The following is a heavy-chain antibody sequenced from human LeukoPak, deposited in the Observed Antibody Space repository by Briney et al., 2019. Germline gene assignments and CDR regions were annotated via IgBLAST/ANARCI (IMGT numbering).Heavy chain of an antibody. CDR3: ARTTHGYSSGWYDAFDI. J-gene: IGHJ3*02. Sequence: ASVKVSCKASGYTFTSYGICWVRQAPGQGLEWMGWISAYNGNTNYAQKLQGRVTMTTDTSTSTAYMELRSLRSDDTAVYYCARTTHGYSSGWYDAFDIWGQGTMVTVSS. V-gene: IGHV1-18*01. D-gene: IGHD6-19*01. CDR1: GYTFTSYG. CDR2: ISAYNGNT.